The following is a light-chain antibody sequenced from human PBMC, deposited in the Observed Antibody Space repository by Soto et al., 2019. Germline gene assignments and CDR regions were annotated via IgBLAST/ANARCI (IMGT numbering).Light chain of an antibody. Sequence: QSALTQPDSVSGSPGQSITISCTGTSSDIGVYDFVSWYQQHPGKAPKLIIYEVTNRPSGVSNRFSGSKSGNTASLTISGLQAEDEADYYCCSYTTTSAVVFGGGTKLTV. CDR3: CSYTTTSAVV. CDR1: SSDIGVYDF. J-gene: IGLJ2*01. V-gene: IGLV2-14*01. CDR2: EVT.